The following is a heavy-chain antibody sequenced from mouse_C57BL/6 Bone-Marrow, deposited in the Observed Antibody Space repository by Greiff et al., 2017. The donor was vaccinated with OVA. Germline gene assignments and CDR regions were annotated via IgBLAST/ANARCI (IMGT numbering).Heavy chain of an antibody. CDR1: GYSITSGYY. J-gene: IGHJ4*01. Sequence: DVKLVESGPGLVKPSQSLSLTCSVTGYSITSGYYWNWIRQFPGNKLEWMGYISYDGSNNYNPSLKNRISITRDTSKNQFLLKLNSVTTEDTATYYCARVPIYPYAMDYWGQGTSVTVSS. D-gene: IGHD2-1*01. CDR3: ARVPIYPYAMDY. V-gene: IGHV3-6*01. CDR2: ISYDGSN.